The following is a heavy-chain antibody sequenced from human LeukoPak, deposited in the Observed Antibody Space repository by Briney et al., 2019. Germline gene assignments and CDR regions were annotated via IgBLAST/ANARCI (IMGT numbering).Heavy chain of an antibody. J-gene: IGHJ5*02. CDR1: GYSISSGYY. Sequence: SETLSLTCTVSGYSISSGYYWGWIRQPPGKGLEWIGSIYYSGSTYYNPSLKSRVTISVDTSKNQFSLKLSSVTAADTAVYYCARHGLSGSERYNWFDPWGQGTLVTVSS. CDR3: ARHGLSGSERYNWFDP. V-gene: IGHV4-38-2*02. D-gene: IGHD3-10*01. CDR2: IYYSGST.